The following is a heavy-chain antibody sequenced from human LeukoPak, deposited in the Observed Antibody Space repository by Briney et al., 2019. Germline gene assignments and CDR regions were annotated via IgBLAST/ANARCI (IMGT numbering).Heavy chain of an antibody. J-gene: IGHJ6*04. CDR3: AKLGYCSGGSCHPYYYYGMDV. D-gene: IGHD2-15*01. CDR1: GFTFSSYG. CDR2: ISYDGSNK. V-gene: IGHV3-30*18. Sequence: GGSLRLSCAASGFTFSSYGMHWVRQAPGKGLEWVAVISYDGSNKYYADSVKGRFTISRDNSKNTLYLQINSLRAEDTAVYYCAKLGYCSGGSCHPYYYYGMDVWGKGTTVTVSS.